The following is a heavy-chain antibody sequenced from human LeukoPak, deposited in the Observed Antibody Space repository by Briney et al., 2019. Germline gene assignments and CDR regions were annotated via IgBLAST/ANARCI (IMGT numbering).Heavy chain of an antibody. D-gene: IGHD6-19*01. CDR3: ARARSGLDAFDI. CDR2: IYPGDSDT. Sequence: KVGESLKISCKGSGYSFTSHWIGWVRQMPGKGLEWMGIIYPGDSDTTYSPSFQGQVTISADKSIRTAYLQWSSLKASDTAMFYCARARSGLDAFDIWGQGTMVTVSS. V-gene: IGHV5-51*01. CDR1: GYSFTSHW. J-gene: IGHJ3*02.